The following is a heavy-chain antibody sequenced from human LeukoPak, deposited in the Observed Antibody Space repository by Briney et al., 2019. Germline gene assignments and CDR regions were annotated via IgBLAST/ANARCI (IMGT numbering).Heavy chain of an antibody. CDR2: INPHSGGT. Sequence: GASVKVSCKASGYTFSDYFIYWVRQAPGQGLEWMGWINPHSGGTKYAQKFQGRVIMTRDASISTAHMELSRLRSGDTAVYYCARDARIVGADIFDYWGQGTLVTVSS. V-gene: IGHV1-2*02. CDR1: GYTFSDYF. J-gene: IGHJ4*02. CDR3: ARDARIVGADIFDY. D-gene: IGHD1-26*01.